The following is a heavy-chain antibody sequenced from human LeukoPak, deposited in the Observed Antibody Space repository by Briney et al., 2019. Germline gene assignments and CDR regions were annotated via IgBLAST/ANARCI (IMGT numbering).Heavy chain of an antibody. CDR2: IRSDGSDT. J-gene: IGHJ4*02. CDR1: GFTFSDTW. D-gene: IGHD5-12*01. CDR3: ARPTRSYSGYDSSLNY. V-gene: IGHV3-74*01. Sequence: HSGGSLRLSCAASGFTFSDTWMHWVRQAPGEGLVWVSRIRSDGSDTRYAESVKGRFTTSRDNAKNTLYLQMNSLRAEDTAVYYCARPTRSYSGYDSSLNYWGQGTLVTVSS.